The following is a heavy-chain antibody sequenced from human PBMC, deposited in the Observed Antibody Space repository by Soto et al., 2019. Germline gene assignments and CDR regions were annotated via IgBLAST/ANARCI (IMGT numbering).Heavy chain of an antibody. CDR1: GYSISSSNW. J-gene: IGHJ4*02. CDR2: IYYSGTT. CDR3: ARREIQGPIDY. D-gene: IGHD1-26*01. Sequence: QVQLQESGPGLVKPSDTLSLTCAVSGYSISSSNWWGWIRQPPGKRLEWIGYIYYSGTTYYNPSLKSRVTMSVATSKNQFSLKLTSVTAVDTAVYYCARREIQGPIDYWGQGTLVTVSS. V-gene: IGHV4-28*01.